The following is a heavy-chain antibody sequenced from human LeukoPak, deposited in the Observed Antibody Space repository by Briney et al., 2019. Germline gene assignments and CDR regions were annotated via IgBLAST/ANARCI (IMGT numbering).Heavy chain of an antibody. CDR3: ARKTYYYYAMDV. CDR2: INPSGGST. CDR1: GYTFTNYY. J-gene: IGHJ6*02. Sequence: ASVKVSCKASGYTFTNYYIHWVRQASGQGLEWMGIINPSGGSTSYAQKFQGRVTMTRDTSTSTVYMELNSLRSEDTAVYYCARKTYYYYAMDVWGQGTTVTVSS. V-gene: IGHV1-46*01.